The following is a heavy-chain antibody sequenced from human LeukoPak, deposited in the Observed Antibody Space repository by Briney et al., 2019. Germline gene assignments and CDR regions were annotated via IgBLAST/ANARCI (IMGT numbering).Heavy chain of an antibody. D-gene: IGHD3-22*01. J-gene: IGHJ4*02. V-gene: IGHV1-2*02. CDR3: ARSGYYYDSSGHPFDF. CDR2: INPNSGGT. CDR1: GYTFTGYY. Sequence: ASVRVSCKASGYTFTGYYMHWVRQAPGLGLEWLGWINPNSGGTNYAQMFQGRVTRTRHTSIRTAYMELSRLRSDDTAVYYGARSGYYYDSSGHPFDFWGQGTLVTVFS.